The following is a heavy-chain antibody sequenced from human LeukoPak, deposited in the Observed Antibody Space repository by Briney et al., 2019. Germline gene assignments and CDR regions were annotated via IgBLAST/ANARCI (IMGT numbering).Heavy chain of an antibody. Sequence: GGSLRLYCAAAGFTFSSYAMSWVPQAPGKGLEGVSAISGSGGSTYYADSVKGRFTIPRDNSKNTLYLQMNSLRAEDTAVYYCAKGATWERLGTYFDYWGQGTLVTVSS. CDR3: AKGATWERLGTYFDY. D-gene: IGHD1-26*01. CDR2: ISGSGGST. V-gene: IGHV3-23*01. CDR1: GFTFSSYA. J-gene: IGHJ4*02.